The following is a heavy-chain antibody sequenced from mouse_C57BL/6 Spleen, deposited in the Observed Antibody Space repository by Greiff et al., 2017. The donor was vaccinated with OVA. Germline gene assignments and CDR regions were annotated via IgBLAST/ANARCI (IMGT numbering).Heavy chain of an antibody. CDR3: VSFENSPAY. Sequence: DVKLVESGGGLVQPKGSLKLSCAASGFTFNTYAMHWVRQAPGKGWEWVARLRRKLINSATYYAASVKGSFTIYRDDSQSMRYPQMNNLKTEDTAMYYCVSFENSPAYWGQGTLVTVSA. V-gene: IGHV10-3*01. CDR2: LRRKLINSAT. CDR1: GFTFNTYA. J-gene: IGHJ3*01.